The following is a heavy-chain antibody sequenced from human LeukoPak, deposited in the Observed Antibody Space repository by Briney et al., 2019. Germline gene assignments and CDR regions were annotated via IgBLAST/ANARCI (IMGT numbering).Heavy chain of an antibody. J-gene: IGHJ6*01. Sequence: PSETLSLTCTVSGGSISSYYWSWVRQPPGKGLEWIGYIYHSGSTNYNPSLKSRVTISVDTSKNQFSLKLSSVTAAHTAVFYCAREGRGIVVAGNYYSRMDTWGQGATV. CDR2: IYHSGST. D-gene: IGHD6-19*01. CDR1: GGSISSYY. V-gene: IGHV4-59*01. CDR3: AREGRGIVVAGNYYSRMDT.